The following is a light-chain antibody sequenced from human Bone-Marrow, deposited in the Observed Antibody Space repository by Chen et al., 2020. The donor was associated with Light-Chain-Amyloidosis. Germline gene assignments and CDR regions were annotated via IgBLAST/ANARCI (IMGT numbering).Light chain of an antibody. V-gene: IGKV3-11*01. J-gene: IGKJ5*01. Sequence: EIVLTQSPATLSLSPGERAILSCRASQSVGTYLAWYQQKPGQAPRLLIYDASHRATGIQARFSGSVSGTDFTLTLSSLEPEDFAVYDCQQRSNWPPSITVGQGTRLEMK. CDR2: DAS. CDR3: QQRSNWPPSIT. CDR1: QSVGTY.